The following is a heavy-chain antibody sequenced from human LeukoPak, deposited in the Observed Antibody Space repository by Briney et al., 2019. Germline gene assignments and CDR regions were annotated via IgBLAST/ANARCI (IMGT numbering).Heavy chain of an antibody. J-gene: IGHJ4*02. CDR3: ATRIAAAGSFDY. V-gene: IGHV3-9*03. D-gene: IGHD6-13*01. Sequence: PGGSLRLSCAASGFTFSSYAMSWVRQAPGKGLEWVSGISWNSGSIGYADSVKGRFTISRDNAKNSLYLQMNSLRAEDMALYYCATRIAAAGSFDYWGQGTLVTVSS. CDR1: GFTFSSYA. CDR2: ISWNSGSI.